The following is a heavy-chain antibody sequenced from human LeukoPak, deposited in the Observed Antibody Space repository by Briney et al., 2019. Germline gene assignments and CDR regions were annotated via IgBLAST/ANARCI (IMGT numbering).Heavy chain of an antibody. D-gene: IGHD6-19*01. CDR3: ARDSRYSSGWYVFFDY. J-gene: IGHJ4*02. V-gene: IGHV3-48*02. Sequence: GGSLRLSCAASGFTFSSYSMNWVRQAPGKGLEWVSYISSSSSTIYYADSVKGRFTISRDNAKNSLYLQMNSLRDVDTAVYYCARDSRYSSGWYVFFDYWGQGTLVTVSS. CDR2: ISSSSSTI. CDR1: GFTFSSYS.